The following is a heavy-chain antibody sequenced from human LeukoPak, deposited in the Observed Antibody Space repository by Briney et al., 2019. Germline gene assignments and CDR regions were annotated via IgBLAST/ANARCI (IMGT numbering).Heavy chain of an antibody. D-gene: IGHD3-16*01. J-gene: IGHJ4*02. Sequence: PGGSLRLFCAASGFTFSSYAMSWVRQAPGKGLEWVSAISGSGGSTYYADSVKGRFTISRDNSKNTLYLQMNSLRAEDTAVYYCAKDFWGDHGPPFDYWGQGTLVTVSS. CDR3: AKDFWGDHGPPFDY. CDR1: GFTFSSYA. V-gene: IGHV3-23*01. CDR2: ISGSGGST.